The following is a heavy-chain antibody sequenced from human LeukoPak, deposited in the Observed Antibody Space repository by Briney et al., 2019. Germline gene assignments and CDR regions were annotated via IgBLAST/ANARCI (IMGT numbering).Heavy chain of an antibody. D-gene: IGHD3-22*01. CDR2: INHSGST. CDR3: ARAPAYDRIDY. V-gene: IGHV4-34*01. J-gene: IGHJ4*02. Sequence: SETLSLTCAVYGGSFSGYYWTWIRQPPEKGLEWIGEINHSGSTNYNPSLKSRVTISADTSKNQFSLKLNSVTAADTAVYYCARAPAYDRIDYWGQGTLVTVSS. CDR1: GGSFSGYY.